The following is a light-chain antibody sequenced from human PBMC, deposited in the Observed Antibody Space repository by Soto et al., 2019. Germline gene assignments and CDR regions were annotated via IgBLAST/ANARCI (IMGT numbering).Light chain of an antibody. V-gene: IGLV1-51*01. Sequence: QSALTQPPSISAAAGQKVTISCSGSRSNIGNDYVFWFQQLPGTAPKVLIYDNNMRPSGIPDRFSGSKSGTLATLGITGLQTGDEADYYCGSWDSSLSGVVFGGGTKLTVL. CDR1: RSNIGNDY. CDR3: GSWDSSLSGVV. J-gene: IGLJ3*02. CDR2: DNN.